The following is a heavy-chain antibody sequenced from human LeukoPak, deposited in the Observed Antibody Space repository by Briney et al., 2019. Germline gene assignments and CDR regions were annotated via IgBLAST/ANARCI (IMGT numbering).Heavy chain of an antibody. CDR2: IYYSGST. CDR1: GYSISSGYY. CDR3: ARGGARYFDWLSHFDY. Sequence: SETPSLTCTVSGYSISSGYYWGWIRQPPGKGLEWIGSIYYSGSTYYNPSLKSRVTISVDTSKNQFSLKLSSVTAADTAVYYCARGGARYFDWLSHFDYWGQGTLVTVSS. J-gene: IGHJ4*02. V-gene: IGHV4-38-2*02. D-gene: IGHD3-9*01.